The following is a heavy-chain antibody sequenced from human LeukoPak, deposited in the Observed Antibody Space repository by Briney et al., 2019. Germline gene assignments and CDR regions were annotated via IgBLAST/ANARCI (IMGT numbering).Heavy chain of an antibody. J-gene: IGHJ5*02. CDR3: ASQVCSSTSCFNRPAYNWFDP. CDR1: GGSFSGYY. V-gene: IGHV4-34*01. CDR2: INHSGST. D-gene: IGHD2-2*01. Sequence: SETLSLTCAVYGGSFSGYYWSWIRQPPGKGLEWIGEINHSGSTNYNPSLKSRVTISVDTSKNQFSLKLSSVTAADTAVYYCASQVCSSTSCFNRPAYNWFDPWGQGTLVTVSS.